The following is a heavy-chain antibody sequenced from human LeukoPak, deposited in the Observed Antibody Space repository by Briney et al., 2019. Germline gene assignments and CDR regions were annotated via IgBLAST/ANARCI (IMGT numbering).Heavy chain of an antibody. CDR2: IYSGGST. CDR3: AGDKSAGGGYERGVVDY. J-gene: IGHJ4*02. CDR1: GFTVSSNY. D-gene: IGHD5-12*01. Sequence: AGGSLRLSCAASGFTVSSNYMSWVRQAPGKGLEWVSVIYSGGSTYYADSVKGRFTISRDNSKNTLYLQMNSLRAEDTAVYYCAGDKSAGGGYERGVVDYWGQGTLVTVSS. V-gene: IGHV3-66*02.